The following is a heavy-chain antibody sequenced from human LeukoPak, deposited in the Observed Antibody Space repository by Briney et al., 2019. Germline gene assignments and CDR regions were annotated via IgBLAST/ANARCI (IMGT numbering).Heavy chain of an antibody. D-gene: IGHD6-13*01. V-gene: IGHV4-39*01. Sequence: PSETLSLTCTVSGGSTSSCNYWAWIRQPPGKGLEWIGSFFCGGSTYYNPSLKSRVTISVDTSKNQFSLKVTSVAAADTAVYYCARHLQYSSIWYNWFDSWGQGTLVTVSS. CDR3: ARHLQYSSIWYNWFDS. CDR2: FFCGGST. J-gene: IGHJ5*01. CDR1: GGSTSSCNY.